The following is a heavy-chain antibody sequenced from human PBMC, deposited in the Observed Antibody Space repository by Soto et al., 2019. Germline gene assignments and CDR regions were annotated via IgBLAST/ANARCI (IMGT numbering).Heavy chain of an antibody. CDR1: GGSFSGYY. Sequence: PSETLSLTCAVYGGSFSGYYWDWIRQPPGKGLEWIGNMYSSGSTYYNPSLKSRVTISIDRSKNQFSLKLSSVTAADTAVYYCARVPDYWGQGILVTVSS. CDR2: MYSSGST. D-gene: IGHD2-2*01. V-gene: IGHV4-34*01. J-gene: IGHJ4*02. CDR3: ARVPDY.